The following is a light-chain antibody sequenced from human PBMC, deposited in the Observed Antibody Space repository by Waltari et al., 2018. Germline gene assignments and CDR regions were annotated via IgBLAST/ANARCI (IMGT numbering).Light chain of an antibody. Sequence: QSALTQPPSASGSPGQSVTISCTRTSSYVGSYNYVSWYQQHPGEAPKLMIYEVTKRPSGVPDRFSGSKSGNTASLTVSGLQAEDEADYYCISYAGSNYYVFGTGTKVTVL. V-gene: IGLV2-8*01. J-gene: IGLJ1*01. CDR3: ISYAGSNYYV. CDR1: SSYVGSYNY. CDR2: EVT.